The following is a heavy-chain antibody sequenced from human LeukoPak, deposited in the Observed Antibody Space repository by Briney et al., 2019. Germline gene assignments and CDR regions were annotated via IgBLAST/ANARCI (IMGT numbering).Heavy chain of an antibody. Sequence: SVKLSCKASGGTFSSYAISWVRQAPGQGLEWMGGIIPIFGTANYAQKFQGRVTITADESTSTAYMELSSLRSDDTAVYYCASNVGNYGDYVPYYYYYYGMDVWGQGTTVTVSS. V-gene: IGHV1-69*01. CDR1: GGTFSSYA. D-gene: IGHD4-17*01. CDR2: IIPIFGTA. CDR3: ASNVGNYGDYVPYYYYYYGMDV. J-gene: IGHJ6*02.